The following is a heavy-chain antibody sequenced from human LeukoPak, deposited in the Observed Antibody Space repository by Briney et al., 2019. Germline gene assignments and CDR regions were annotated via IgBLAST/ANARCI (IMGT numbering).Heavy chain of an antibody. CDR3: ARGMVGIAAADTSY. Sequence: GGSLRLSCAASGFTFSSYWMSWVRQAPGKGLEWVANIKQDGSEKYYVDSVKGRFTISRDNAKNSLYLQMNSLRAEDTAVYYCARGMVGIAAADTSYWGQGTLVTVSS. D-gene: IGHD6-13*01. CDR1: GFTFSSYW. CDR2: IKQDGSEK. V-gene: IGHV3-7*01. J-gene: IGHJ4*02.